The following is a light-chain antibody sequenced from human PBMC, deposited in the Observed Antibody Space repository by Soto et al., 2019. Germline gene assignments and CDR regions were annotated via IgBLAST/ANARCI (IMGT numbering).Light chain of an antibody. CDR1: QDISNY. V-gene: IGKV1-33*01. J-gene: IGKJ3*01. Sequence: DIQMTQSPSSLSASVGDRATITCQASQDISNYLNWYQQKPGKAPKLLIYDAPNLETGVPSRFSGSGSGTDFTFTISSLQPGDIATYYCQQSRAFGPGTKVDIK. CDR2: DAP. CDR3: QQSRA.